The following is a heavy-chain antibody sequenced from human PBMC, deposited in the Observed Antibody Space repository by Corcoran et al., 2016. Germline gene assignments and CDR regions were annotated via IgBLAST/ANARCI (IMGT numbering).Heavy chain of an antibody. V-gene: IGHV4-39*01. D-gene: IGHD3-22*01. J-gene: IGHJ3*02. CDR1: GGSISSSSYY. CDR3: ARRPTDYYDSSGYYYSAFDI. CDR2: IYYSGST. Sequence: QLQLQESGPGLVKPSETLSITCTVSGGSISSSSYYWGWIRKPPGKGLEWIGSIYYSGSTYYNPSLKSRVTISVDTSKNHLSLKRSSVTAADTAVYSFARRPTDYYDSSGYYYSAFDIWGQGTMVTVSS.